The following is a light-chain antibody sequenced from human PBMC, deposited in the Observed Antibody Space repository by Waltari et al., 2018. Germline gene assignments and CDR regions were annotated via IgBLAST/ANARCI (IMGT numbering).Light chain of an antibody. CDR2: GNS. J-gene: IGLJ2*01. V-gene: IGLV1-40*01. CDR3: QSYDSSLSASI. Sequence: QSGLTQPPSVSGAPGQRVTIPCTGSRSNLGAGSAVHWYQLVPGTVPKRLIYGNSNRPSGVPDRFSGSKSGTSASLAITGLQADDEADYSCQSYDSSLSASIFGGGTKLTVL. CDR1: RSNLGAGSA.